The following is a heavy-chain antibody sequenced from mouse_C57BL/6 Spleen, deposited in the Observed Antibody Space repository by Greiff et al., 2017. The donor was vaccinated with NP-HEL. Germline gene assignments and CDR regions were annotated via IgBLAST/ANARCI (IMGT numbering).Heavy chain of an antibody. D-gene: IGHD1-1*01. CDR3: ARDYGSSFFAY. Sequence: EVMLVESGGGLVKPGGSLKLSCAASGFTFSSYAMSWVRQTPEKRLEWVATISDGGSYTYYPDNVKGRFTISRDNAKNNLYLQMSHLKSEDTAMYYCARDYGSSFFAYWGQGTLVTVSA. CDR1: GFTFSSYA. V-gene: IGHV5-4*03. CDR2: ISDGGSYT. J-gene: IGHJ3*01.